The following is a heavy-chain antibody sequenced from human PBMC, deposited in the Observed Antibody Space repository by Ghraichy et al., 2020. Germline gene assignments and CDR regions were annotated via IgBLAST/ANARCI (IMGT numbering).Heavy chain of an antibody. CDR1: GFTFSSYW. Sequence: GGSLRLSCAASGFTFSSYWMHWVRQAPGKGLVWVSRINSDGSSTSYADSVKGRFTISRDNAKNTLYLQMNSLRAEDTAVYYCARDPRENYGGNNWYFDLWGRGTLVTVSS. D-gene: IGHD4-23*01. CDR2: INSDGSST. J-gene: IGHJ2*01. CDR3: ARDPRENYGGNNWYFDL. V-gene: IGHV3-74*01.